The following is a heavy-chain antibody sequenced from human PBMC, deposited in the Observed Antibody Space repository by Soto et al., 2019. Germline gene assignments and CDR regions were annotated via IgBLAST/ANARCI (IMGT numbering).Heavy chain of an antibody. CDR2: ISAYNGNT. Sequence: QVQLVQSGAEVKKPGASVKVSCKASGYTFTSYGISWVRQAPGQGLEWMGWISAYNGNTNYAQKLQGRVTMTTDTSTSTAYKERRSLRSDDPAVYYCARELTESGDYRQWYFDLWGRGTLVTVSS. CDR3: ARELTESGDYRQWYFDL. V-gene: IGHV1-18*01. CDR1: GYTFTSYG. D-gene: IGHD4-17*01. J-gene: IGHJ2*01.